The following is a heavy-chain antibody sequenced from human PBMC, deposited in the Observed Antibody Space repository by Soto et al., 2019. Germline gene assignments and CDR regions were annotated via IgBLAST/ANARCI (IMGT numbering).Heavy chain of an antibody. CDR3: ATSPGFGGYYVV. J-gene: IGHJ4*02. D-gene: IGHD3-10*02. CDR2: ITPSFGTR. V-gene: IGHV1-69*01. CDR1: GGTFSTKYA. Sequence: QVQLVQSGAEVKKPGSSVKVSCKASGGTFSTKYAISWVRQAPGEGLEWMGGITPSFGTRDYAQKFQDRVTITEDASTSIVYMERTSLRAQDTAVYYCATSPGFGGYYVVWGQGTLVTVSS.